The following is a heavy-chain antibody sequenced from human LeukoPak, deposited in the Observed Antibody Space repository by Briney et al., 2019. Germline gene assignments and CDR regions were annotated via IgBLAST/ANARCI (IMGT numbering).Heavy chain of an antibody. V-gene: IGHV3-23*01. D-gene: IGHD6-13*01. CDR2: ISGSGVST. J-gene: IGHJ4*02. Sequence: GGSLRLSCAGSGFTFSSYGMSWVRQTPGKGLEWVSAISGSGVSTYYVDSVKGRFTISRDNAKNSLYLQMNSLRAEDTAVYYCARRSLPLDYWGQGTLVTVSS. CDR3: ARRSLPLDY. CDR1: GFTFSSYG.